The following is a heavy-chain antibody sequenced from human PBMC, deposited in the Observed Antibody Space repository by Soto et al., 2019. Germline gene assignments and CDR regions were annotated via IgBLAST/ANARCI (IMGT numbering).Heavy chain of an antibody. J-gene: IGHJ4*02. CDR3: ARTPLTTGWSVDY. Sequence: SGPTLVNPTQTLTLTCTFSGFSLSTNGMCVSWIRQPPGKALEWLALVDWDDDKFYSISLRTRLTISRDTSKNQVVLTMTDMDSVGTATYYCARTPLTTGWSVDYWGQGTLVTVSS. CDR1: GFSLSTNGMC. V-gene: IGHV2-70*01. CDR2: VDWDDDK. D-gene: IGHD6-19*01.